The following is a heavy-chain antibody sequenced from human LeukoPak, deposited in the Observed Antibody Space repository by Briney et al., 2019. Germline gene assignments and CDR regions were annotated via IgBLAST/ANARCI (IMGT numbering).Heavy chain of an antibody. D-gene: IGHD2-21*01. J-gene: IGHJ4*02. CDR1: GFTFSSYS. CDR2: ISYDGSNK. CDR3: ASPIPSGY. V-gene: IGHV3-30*03. Sequence: GGSLRLSCAASGFTFSSYSMNWVRQAPGKGLEWVAVISYDGSNKYYADSVKGRFTISRDNSKNTLYLQMNSLRAEDTAVYYCASPIPSGYWGQGTLVTVSS.